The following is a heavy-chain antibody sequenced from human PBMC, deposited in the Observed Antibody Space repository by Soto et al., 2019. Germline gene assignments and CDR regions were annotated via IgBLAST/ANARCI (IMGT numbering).Heavy chain of an antibody. D-gene: IGHD6-13*01. Sequence: PSETLSLTCTVSGGSISSYYWSWIRQPPGKGLEWIGYIYYSGSTNYNPSLKSRVTISVDTSKNQFSLKRSSVTAADTAVYYCARRYSSAFDIWGQGTMVTVSS. J-gene: IGHJ3*02. CDR1: GGSISSYY. CDR2: IYYSGST. CDR3: ARRYSSAFDI. V-gene: IGHV4-59*08.